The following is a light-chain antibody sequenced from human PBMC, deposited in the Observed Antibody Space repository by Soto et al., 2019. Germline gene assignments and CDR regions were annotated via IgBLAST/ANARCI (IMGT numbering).Light chain of an antibody. Sequence: QSALTQPPSASGSPGQLVTISCTGTSSDVGGYNSVSWYQQHPGKAPKLMIYEVSKRPSGVPDRFSGSKSGNTASLTVSGLQADDEADYYCSSYAGSNNFVFGTGTKVTVL. J-gene: IGLJ1*01. V-gene: IGLV2-8*01. CDR1: SSDVGGYNS. CDR2: EVS. CDR3: SSYAGSNNFV.